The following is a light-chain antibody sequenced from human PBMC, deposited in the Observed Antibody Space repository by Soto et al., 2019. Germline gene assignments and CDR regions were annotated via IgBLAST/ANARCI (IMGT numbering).Light chain of an antibody. CDR3: QQYNSYS. CDR1: QSISNW. V-gene: IGKV1-5*01. CDR2: HAS. Sequence: DIHMTQSPSTLSASVGHRFTITCRASQSISNWLAWYQQKPGTAPKVLIYHASNLQSGVPSRFSGSGSGTELTLTIRSPQPDDFATYYCQQYNSYSFGQGTKVDIK. J-gene: IGKJ1*01.